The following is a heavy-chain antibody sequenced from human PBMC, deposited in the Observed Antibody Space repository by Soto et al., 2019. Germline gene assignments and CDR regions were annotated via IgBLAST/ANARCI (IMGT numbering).Heavy chain of an antibody. CDR1: GGSFSGYY. CDR3: AREGYCTSTSCYYHYYYYMDV. CDR2: INHSGGT. V-gene: IGHV4-34*01. Sequence: QVQLQQWGAGLLKPSEPLSLTCAVYGGSFSGYYWSWIRQPPGKGLEWIGEINHSGGTNYNPSLKSRVTISLDTSQNQFSLSLSSVTAADTAVYYCAREGYCTSTSCYYHYYYYMDVWGKGTTVTVSS. D-gene: IGHD2-2*01. J-gene: IGHJ6*03.